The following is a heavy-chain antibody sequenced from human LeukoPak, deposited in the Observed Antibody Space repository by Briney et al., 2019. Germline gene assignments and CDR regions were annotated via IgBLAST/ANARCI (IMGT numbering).Heavy chain of an antibody. CDR2: IIPIFGTA. V-gene: IGHV1-69*05. Sequence: ASVKVSCKASGGTFSSYAISWVRQAPGQGLEWMGGIIPIFGTANYAQKFQGRVTITTDESTSTAYMELSSLRAEDTAVYYCAREFPAHSSGSYYNVLPDWGQGTLVTVSS. J-gene: IGHJ4*02. CDR3: AREFPAHSSGSYYNVLPD. D-gene: IGHD3-10*01. CDR1: GGTFSSYA.